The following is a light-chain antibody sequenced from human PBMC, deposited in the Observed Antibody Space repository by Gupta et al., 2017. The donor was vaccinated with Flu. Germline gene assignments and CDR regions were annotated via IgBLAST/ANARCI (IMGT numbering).Light chain of an antibody. J-gene: IGLJ3*02. V-gene: IGLV2-23*01. Sequence: QSALTQPASVSGSPGQSITISCTGTSSDLETYDLVSWYQQHPDKAPRLLIYQGTKRPSGVSNRFSAYKSGNTASLTISGLQAEDEAEYYCCSYEGTYVRGVFGGGTKLTVL. CDR2: QGT. CDR3: CSYEGTYVRGV. CDR1: SSDLETYDL.